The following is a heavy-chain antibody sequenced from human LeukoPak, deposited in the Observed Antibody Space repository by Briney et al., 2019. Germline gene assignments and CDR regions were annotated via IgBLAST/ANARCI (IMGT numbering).Heavy chain of an antibody. V-gene: IGHV4-39*01. D-gene: IGHD6-19*01. Sequence: SETLSLTCTVSGGSISSSSYYRGWIRQPPGKGLEWIGSIYYSGSTYYNPSLKSRVTISVDTSKNQFSLKLSSVTAADTAVYYCAGETVAGTSIDYWGQGTLVTVSS. CDR1: GGSISSSSYY. CDR3: AGETVAGTSIDY. J-gene: IGHJ4*02. CDR2: IYYSGST.